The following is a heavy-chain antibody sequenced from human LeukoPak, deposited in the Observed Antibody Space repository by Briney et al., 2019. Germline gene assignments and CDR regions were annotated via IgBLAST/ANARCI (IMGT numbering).Heavy chain of an antibody. D-gene: IGHD2-2*01. Sequence: GGSLRLSCAASGFTFSSYAMHWVRQAPGKGLEWVAVISYDGSNKYYADSVKGRFTISRDNSKNTLYLQMNSLRAEDTAVYYCARDPIPAGSSPYLDYWGQGTLVTVSS. J-gene: IGHJ4*02. CDR2: ISYDGSNK. V-gene: IGHV3-30*01. CDR3: ARDPIPAGSSPYLDY. CDR1: GFTFSSYA.